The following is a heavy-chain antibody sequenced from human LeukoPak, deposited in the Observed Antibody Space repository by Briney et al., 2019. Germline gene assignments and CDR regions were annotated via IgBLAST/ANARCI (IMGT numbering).Heavy chain of an antibody. D-gene: IGHD6-13*01. Sequence: SGGSLRLSCAASGFTFSSYAMSWVRQAPGKGLEWVSAISGSGGSTYYADSVKGRFTISRDNSKSTLYLQMNSLRAEDTAVYYCAISYSSSWYAFHFDYWGQGTLVTVSS. CDR3: AISYSSSWYAFHFDY. V-gene: IGHV3-23*01. J-gene: IGHJ4*02. CDR2: ISGSGGST. CDR1: GFTFSSYA.